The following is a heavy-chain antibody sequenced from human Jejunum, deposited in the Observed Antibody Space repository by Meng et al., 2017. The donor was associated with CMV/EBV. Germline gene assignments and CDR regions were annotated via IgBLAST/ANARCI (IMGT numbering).Heavy chain of an antibody. CDR2: IIPVFDKT. Sequence: SCKASGRPFSNSATSWVRQAPGQGLEWMGNIIPVFDKTNYAQKFQGRVTITADRSTNTAYMELSSLRSDDTAIYYCAGGLGGTIDYWGQGTLVTVSS. CDR1: GRPFSNSA. D-gene: IGHD1-26*01. CDR3: AGGLGGTIDY. J-gene: IGHJ4*02. V-gene: IGHV1-69*04.